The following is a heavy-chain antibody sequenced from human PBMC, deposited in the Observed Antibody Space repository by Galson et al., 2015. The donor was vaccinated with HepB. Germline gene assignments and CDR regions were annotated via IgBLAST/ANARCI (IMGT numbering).Heavy chain of an antibody. CDR3: ARGKAYYDFWSGYSGDYYYYGMDV. Sequence: SLRLSCAASGFTFSSYSMNWVRQAPGKGLEWVSSISSSSSYIYYADSVKGRFTISRDNAKNSLYLQMNSLRAEDTAVYYCARGKAYYDFWSGYSGDYYYYGMDVWGQGTAVTVSS. CDR2: ISSSSSYI. V-gene: IGHV3-21*01. J-gene: IGHJ6*02. D-gene: IGHD3-3*01. CDR1: GFTFSSYS.